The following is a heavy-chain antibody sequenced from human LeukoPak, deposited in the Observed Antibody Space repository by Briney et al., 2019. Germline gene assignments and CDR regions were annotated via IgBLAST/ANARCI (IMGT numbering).Heavy chain of an antibody. V-gene: IGHV1-69*04. J-gene: IGHJ4*02. CDR3: ARDRVAPHGGDLADY. Sequence: ASVKVSCKASGGTFSSYAISWVRQAPGQGLEWMGRIIPILGIANYAQKFQGRVTITADKSMSTAYMELSSLRSEDTAVYYCARDRVAPHGGDLADYWGQGTLVTVSS. CDR1: GGTFSSYA. D-gene: IGHD2-15*01. CDR2: IIPILGIA.